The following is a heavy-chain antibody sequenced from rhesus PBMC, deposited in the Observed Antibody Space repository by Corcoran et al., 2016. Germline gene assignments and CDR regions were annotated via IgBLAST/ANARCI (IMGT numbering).Heavy chain of an antibody. J-gene: IGHJ2*01. CDR1: GYSISSGYY. CDR3: ARRTTGWYFDL. Sequence: QVQLQESGPGLVKPSETLSLTCAVSGYSISSGYYWGWIRQPPGKGLEYIGYISGSSGSTYYDPSLESRVTISKDTSKNQFSLKLSSVTAADTAVYYCARRTTGWYFDLWGPGTPITISS. D-gene: IGHD4-29*01. V-gene: IGHV4-99*01. CDR2: ISGSSGST.